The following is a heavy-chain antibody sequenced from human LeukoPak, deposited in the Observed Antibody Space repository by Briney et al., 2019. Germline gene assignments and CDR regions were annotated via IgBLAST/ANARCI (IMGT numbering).Heavy chain of an antibody. J-gene: IGHJ4*02. CDR3: ARATQWELLQGQDY. CDR1: GYTFTGYY. CDR2: INPNSGGT. D-gene: IGHD1-26*01. V-gene: IGHV1-2*02. Sequence: ASVKVSCKASGYTFTGYYMHWVRQAPGQGLEWMGWINPNSGGTNYAQKFQGRVTMTRDTSISTAYMELSGLRSDDTAVYYCARATQWELLQGQDYWGQGTLVTVSS.